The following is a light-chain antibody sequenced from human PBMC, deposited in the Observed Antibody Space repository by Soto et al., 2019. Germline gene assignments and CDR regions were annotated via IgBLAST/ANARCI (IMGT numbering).Light chain of an antibody. Sequence: EIVLTQSPDPLSLSPGERATLSCRVSQSVSSSYLAGYQQKPGQAPRLLIYGASTRATGIPARFSGSGSGTEFTLTISSLQSEDFAVYYCQQYNDWPWTFGQGTKVDIK. J-gene: IGKJ1*01. CDR1: QSVSSSY. V-gene: IGKV3D-15*01. CDR2: GAS. CDR3: QQYNDWPWT.